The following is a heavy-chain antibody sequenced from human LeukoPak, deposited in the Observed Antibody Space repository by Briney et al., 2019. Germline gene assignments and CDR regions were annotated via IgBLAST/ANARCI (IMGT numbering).Heavy chain of an antibody. V-gene: IGHV4-39*01. CDR1: GGSISSSSYY. Sequence: SETLSLTCTVSGGSISSSSYYWGWIRQPPGKGLEWIGSIYYSGSTYYNPSLKSRVTISVDTSKNQFSLKLSSVTAADTAVYYCALDSSGYYLHFEYWGQGTLVTVSS. CDR2: IYYSGST. J-gene: IGHJ4*02. CDR3: ALDSSGYYLHFEY. D-gene: IGHD3-22*01.